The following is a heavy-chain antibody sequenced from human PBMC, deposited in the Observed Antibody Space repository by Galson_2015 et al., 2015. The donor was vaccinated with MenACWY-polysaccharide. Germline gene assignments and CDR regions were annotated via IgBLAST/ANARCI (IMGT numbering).Heavy chain of an antibody. V-gene: IGHV3-30*18. J-gene: IGHJ4*02. CDR3: AKDAAHFDSCSLDS. CDR2: IPYDGSNK. D-gene: IGHD2-15*01. Sequence: SLRLSCAASGFTFSYYGMQWVRQAPGKGLEWVAAIPYDGSNKFYADSVKGRFTISRDNSRNTLYLQLNTLRAEDTAIYSCAKDAAHFDSCSLDSWGQGTLVTVSS. CDR1: GFTFSYYG.